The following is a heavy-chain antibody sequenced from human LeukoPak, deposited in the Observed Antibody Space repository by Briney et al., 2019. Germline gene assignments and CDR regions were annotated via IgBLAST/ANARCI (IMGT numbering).Heavy chain of an antibody. J-gene: IGHJ4*02. CDR1: GYTFTSYA. Sequence: ASVKVSCKASGYTFTSYAIHWVRQAPGQRLEWMGWISAGNGNTKYSQNFQGRVTFISNTSATTAFMELSSLRSEDVAVYYCARDSGSGSNDYWGQGTLVTASS. CDR3: ARDSGSGSNDY. V-gene: IGHV1-3*01. D-gene: IGHD1-26*01. CDR2: ISAGNGNT.